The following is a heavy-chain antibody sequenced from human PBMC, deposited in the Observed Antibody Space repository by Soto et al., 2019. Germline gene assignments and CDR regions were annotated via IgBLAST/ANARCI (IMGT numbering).Heavy chain of an antibody. Sequence: EVQLLESGGGLVQPGGSLRLSCAASGFTFSSYAMNWVRQAPGKGLEWVSGISSSYSTYYADSVKGRSTISRDNSKSKLYLQINCLRAEDTALYYCASYSKSWPHNWGQGTLVTVSS. CDR3: ASYSKSWPHN. CDR2: ISSSYST. V-gene: IGHV3-23*01. D-gene: IGHD1-26*01. J-gene: IGHJ4*02. CDR1: GFTFSSYA.